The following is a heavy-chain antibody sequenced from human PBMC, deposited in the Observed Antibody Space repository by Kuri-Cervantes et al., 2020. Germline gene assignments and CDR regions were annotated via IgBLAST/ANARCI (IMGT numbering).Heavy chain of an antibody. CDR2: IIPIFGTA. CDR3: ARVPQPYGDYFFGWFDP. Sequence: VKVSCEASGGTFSSYAISWVRQAPGQGLEWMGGIIPIFGTANYAQKFQGRVTITADESTSTAYMELSSLRSEDTAVYYCARVPQPYGDYFFGWFDPWGQGTLVTVSS. D-gene: IGHD4-17*01. J-gene: IGHJ5*02. CDR1: GGTFSSYA. V-gene: IGHV1-69*13.